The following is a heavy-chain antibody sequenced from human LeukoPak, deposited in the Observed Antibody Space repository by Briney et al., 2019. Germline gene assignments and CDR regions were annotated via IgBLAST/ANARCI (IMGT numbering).Heavy chain of an antibody. D-gene: IGHD3-16*02. CDR3: ATLSPGDYVWGSYRYDDY. V-gene: IGHV4-39*01. J-gene: IGHJ4*02. CDR2: IYYSGST. CDR1: GGSISSSSYY. Sequence: SETLSLTCTVSGGSISSSSYYWGWIRQPPGKGLEWIRSIYYSGSTYYNPSLKSRVTISVDTSKNQFSLKLSSVTAADTAVYYCATLSPGDYVWGSYRYDDYWGQGTLVTVSS.